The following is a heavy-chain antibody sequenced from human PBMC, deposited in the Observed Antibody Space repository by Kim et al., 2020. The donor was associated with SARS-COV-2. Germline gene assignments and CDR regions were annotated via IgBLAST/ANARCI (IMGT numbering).Heavy chain of an antibody. D-gene: IGHD2-15*01. V-gene: IGHV3-33*01. CDR2: IWNEGSSR. CDR1: GFTFSNDG. Sequence: GGSLRLSCAASGFTFSNDGMNWVRQAPGKGLEWVAVIWNEGSSRYYADSVKGRVTISRDNSKTALYLQMKSLRAEDKAAYNDACEGSRVFYGVDVYGQGT. CDR3: ACEGSRVFYGVDV. J-gene: IGHJ6*02.